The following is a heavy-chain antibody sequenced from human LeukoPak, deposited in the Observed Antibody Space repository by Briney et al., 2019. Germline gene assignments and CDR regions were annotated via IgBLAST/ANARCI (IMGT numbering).Heavy chain of an antibody. CDR1: GGSISSGDYY. Sequence: SETLSLTCAVSGGSISSGDYYWSWIRQPPGKGLEWIGYIYYSGSTYYNPSLKSRVTISVDTSKNQFSLKLSSVTAADTAVYYCAGTPIVVVPAAIPGWFDPWGRGTLVTVSS. J-gene: IGHJ5*02. CDR2: IYYSGST. CDR3: AGTPIVVVPAAIPGWFDP. D-gene: IGHD2-2*01. V-gene: IGHV4-30-4*01.